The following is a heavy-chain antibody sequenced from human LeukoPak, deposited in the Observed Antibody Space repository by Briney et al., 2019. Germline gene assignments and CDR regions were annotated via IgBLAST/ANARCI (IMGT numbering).Heavy chain of an antibody. V-gene: IGHV3-74*01. D-gene: IGHD4-17*01. CDR3: ARGGPHGDFDY. CDR1: GFTFTSYW. CDR2: ISIDGSSS. J-gene: IGHJ4*02. Sequence: PGGSLRLSCAASGFTFTSYWMHWVRQAPGKGLVWVSRISIDGSSSVYADSVKGRFTISRDNAKNTVYLQMNSLRVEDTAVYYCARGGPHGDFDYWGQGTLVTVSS.